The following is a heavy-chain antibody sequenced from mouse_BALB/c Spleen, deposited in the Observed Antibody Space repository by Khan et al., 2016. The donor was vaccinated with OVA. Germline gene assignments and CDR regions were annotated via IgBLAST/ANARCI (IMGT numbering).Heavy chain of an antibody. Sequence: VQLKESGPGLVKPSQSLSLTCTVTGYSITSDYAWNWIRQFPGNKLEWMGYISYSGNTNYNPSLKSRISINRDTSKNQFFLQLNSVTTEDIATYYCARVYGGDFDYGGQGTTLTVSS. V-gene: IGHV3-2*02. CDR3: ARVYGGDFDY. J-gene: IGHJ2*01. CDR1: GYSITSDYA. D-gene: IGHD2-10*02. CDR2: ISYSGNT.